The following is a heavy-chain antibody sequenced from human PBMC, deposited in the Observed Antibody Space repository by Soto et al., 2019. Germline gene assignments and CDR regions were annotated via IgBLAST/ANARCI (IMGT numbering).Heavy chain of an antibody. CDR1: GGSVSSGSYY. CDR2: IYYSGST. CDR3: ARGDGEWELPTDY. Sequence: SETLSLTCTVSGGSVSSGSYYWSWIRQPPGKGLEWIGYIYYSGSTNYNPSLKSRVTISVDTSKNQFSLKLSSVTAADTAVYYCARGDGEWELPTDYWGQGTLVTVSS. D-gene: IGHD1-26*01. J-gene: IGHJ4*02. V-gene: IGHV4-61*01.